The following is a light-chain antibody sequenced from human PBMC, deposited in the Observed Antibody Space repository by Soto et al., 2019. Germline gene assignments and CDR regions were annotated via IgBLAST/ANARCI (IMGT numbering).Light chain of an antibody. V-gene: IGLV2-8*01. J-gene: IGLJ2*01. Sequence: QSALTQPPSASGSPRQSVTISCTGTSSDVGGYNCVSWYQQHPGKVPKLLIYEVTRRPSGVPDRFSGSKSGNTASLTVSALQAEDEAHYYCSSYAGNNVVIFGGGTKLTVL. CDR2: EVT. CDR3: SSYAGNNVVI. CDR1: SSDVGGYNC.